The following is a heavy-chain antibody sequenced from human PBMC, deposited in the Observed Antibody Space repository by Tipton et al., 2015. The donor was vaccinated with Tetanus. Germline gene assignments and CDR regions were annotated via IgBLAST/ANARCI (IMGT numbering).Heavy chain of an antibody. J-gene: IGHJ4*02. CDR3: ARSGKSYYFDIIGYSEY. V-gene: IGHV1-18*04. CDR1: GYTFTNSG. Sequence: QLVQSGAEVKKPGASVKVSCKASGYTFTNSGVNWVRQAPGQGLERMGWISAYYDYTKYVQKFQGRVTMTTDPSTSTAYMELRSLRSDDTAVYYCARSGKSYYFDIIGYSEYWGQGTLVTVSP. D-gene: IGHD3-22*01. CDR2: ISAYYDYT.